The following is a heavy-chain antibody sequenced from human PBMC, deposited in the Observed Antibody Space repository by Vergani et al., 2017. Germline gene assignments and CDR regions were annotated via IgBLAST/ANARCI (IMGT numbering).Heavy chain of an antibody. J-gene: IGHJ6*02. CDR1: GGSFSGYY. V-gene: IGHV4-34*02. Sequence: QVQLQQWGAGLLKPSETLALTCAVSGGSFSGYYWSWIRQPPGKGLEWIGEINHSGSTNYNPSLKSRVTISVDTSKNQFSLKLSSVTAADTAVYYCAREARYSYGNYYYYYGMDVWGQGTTVTVSS. D-gene: IGHD5-18*01. CDR3: AREARYSYGNYYYYYGMDV. CDR2: INHSGST.